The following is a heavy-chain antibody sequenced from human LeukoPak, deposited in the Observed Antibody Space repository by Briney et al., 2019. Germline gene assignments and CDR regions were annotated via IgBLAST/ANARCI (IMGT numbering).Heavy chain of an antibody. Sequence: EASVKVSCKASGYTFTGYYMHWVRQAPGQGLEWMGWINPNSGGTNYAQKFQGRVTMTRDTSISTAYMGLSRLRSDDTAVYYCASPGSSSSRDYYYYMDVWGKGTTVTVSS. V-gene: IGHV1-2*02. CDR1: GYTFTGYY. CDR2: INPNSGGT. D-gene: IGHD6-6*01. J-gene: IGHJ6*03. CDR3: ASPGSSSSRDYYYYMDV.